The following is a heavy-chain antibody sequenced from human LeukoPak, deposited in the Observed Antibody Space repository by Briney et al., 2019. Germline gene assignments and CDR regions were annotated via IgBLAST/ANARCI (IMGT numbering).Heavy chain of an antibody. Sequence: GGSLRLSCAASGFTFSRDSMNWVRQAPGKGREWVSYINGGGSPIYYADSVRGRFTISRDNVKNSLYLQMNSLRAEDTAVYYCVRDNPRCCGVVPANIDDYWGQGTLVTVSS. V-gene: IGHV3-48*01. CDR2: INGGGSPI. CDR3: VRDNPRCCGVVPANIDDY. J-gene: IGHJ4*02. D-gene: IGHD2-15*01. CDR1: GFTFSRDS.